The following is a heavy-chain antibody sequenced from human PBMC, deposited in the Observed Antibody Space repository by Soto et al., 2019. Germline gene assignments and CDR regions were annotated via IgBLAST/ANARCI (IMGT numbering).Heavy chain of an antibody. Sequence: QEELVQSGAEVKKPGSSVNGSCRTSEGTFASYSITWLRQAPGQRLEWMGEIIPLMRTVNDAQKFQDRVTITGDRSTSTVYLALSSLRSDATAVYYCARDPVDLFGYLDVWGQGTPVTVSS. D-gene: IGHD2-21*01. J-gene: IGHJ6*02. CDR3: ARDPVDLFGYLDV. V-gene: IGHV1-69*06. CDR2: IIPLMRTV. CDR1: EGTFASYS.